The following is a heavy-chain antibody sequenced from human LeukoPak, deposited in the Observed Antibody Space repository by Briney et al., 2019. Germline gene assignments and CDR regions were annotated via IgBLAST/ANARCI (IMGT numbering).Heavy chain of an antibody. V-gene: IGHV4-28*03. CDR2: IYHSGTT. Sequence: SDTLSLTCAVSGYSITSSSWWGWIRQPPGKGLEWIGYIYHSGTTYYNPSLQSRVTMSVDTSKNQFSLKLSSVTAADTAVYYCARAVPAAADYYYGMDVWGQGTTVTVSS. D-gene: IGHD2-2*01. CDR3: ARAVPAAADYYYGMDV. J-gene: IGHJ6*02. CDR1: GYSITSSSW.